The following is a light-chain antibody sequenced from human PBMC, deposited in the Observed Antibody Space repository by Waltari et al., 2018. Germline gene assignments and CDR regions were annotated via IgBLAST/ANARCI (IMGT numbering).Light chain of an antibody. J-gene: IGKJ1*01. CDR1: QNIGNL. V-gene: IGKV1-5*03. CDR3: KQYNAYWT. Sequence: DIQVTQSPSTLSASVGDRVTITCRASQNIGNLLAWYQQKPGKAPKVLISKASTLEGGVPSRFSGSGSGTEFTLTISSLLPEDFATYYCKQYNAYWTFGQGTKVEIK. CDR2: KAS.